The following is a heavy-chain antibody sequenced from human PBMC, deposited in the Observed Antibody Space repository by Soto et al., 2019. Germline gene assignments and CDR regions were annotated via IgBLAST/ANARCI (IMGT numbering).Heavy chain of an antibody. J-gene: IGHJ4*02. CDR3: ARELVSSGYDY. D-gene: IGHD3-9*01. CDR1: GYTFSNYG. V-gene: IGHV1-18*04. Sequence: QVQLVQSGAEVKKPGASVRVSCKASGYTFSNYGIIWVRQAPGQGLEWVAWISPYNGNTNSTQKLQGRLTMTTGTSTSTAYMDLRSLRSDDTAVYYCARELVSSGYDYWGQGTLVTVSP. CDR2: ISPYNGNT.